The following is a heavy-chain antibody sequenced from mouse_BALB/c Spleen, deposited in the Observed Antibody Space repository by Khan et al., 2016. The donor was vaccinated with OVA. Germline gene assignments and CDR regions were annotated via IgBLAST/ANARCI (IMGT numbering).Heavy chain of an antibody. CDR2: INPRSGYT. V-gene: IGHV1-4*01. Sequence: QMQLEESGAELARPGASVRMSCKASGYTFTSHTMHWVKQRPGQGLEWIGYINPRSGYTQYNQKFNDKATLTADISSSTAYMQLSSLTSEDSAVXYCARRTTEYALDYWGQGTSVTVSS. CDR3: ARRTTEYALDY. D-gene: IGHD2-14*01. CDR1: GYTFTSHT. J-gene: IGHJ4*01.